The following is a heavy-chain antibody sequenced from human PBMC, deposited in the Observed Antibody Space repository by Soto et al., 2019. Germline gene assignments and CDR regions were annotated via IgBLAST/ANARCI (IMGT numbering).Heavy chain of an antibody. V-gene: IGHV3-21*01. CDR1: GFTFSSYS. CDR2: ISSSSSYI. D-gene: IGHD5-12*01. Sequence: GGSLRLSCAASGFTFSSYSMNWVRQAPGKGLEWVSSISSSSSYIYYADSVKGRFTISRDNAKNSLYLQMNSLRAEDTAVYYCARDNIIWDGDGYNSNAFDIWGQGTMVTVSS. J-gene: IGHJ3*02. CDR3: ARDNIIWDGDGYNSNAFDI.